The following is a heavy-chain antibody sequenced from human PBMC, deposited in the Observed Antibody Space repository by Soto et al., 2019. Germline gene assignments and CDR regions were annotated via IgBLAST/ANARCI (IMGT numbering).Heavy chain of an antibody. CDR2: IYYSGST. Sequence: SETLSLTCTVSGGSISSSSYYWGWIRQPPGKGLEWIGSIYYSGSTYYNPSLKSRVTISVDTSKNQFSLKLSSVTAADTAVYYCASEHVDTAMVTDYWGQGTLVTVSS. V-gene: IGHV4-39*01. J-gene: IGHJ4*02. CDR3: ASEHVDTAMVTDY. CDR1: GGSISSSSYY. D-gene: IGHD5-18*01.